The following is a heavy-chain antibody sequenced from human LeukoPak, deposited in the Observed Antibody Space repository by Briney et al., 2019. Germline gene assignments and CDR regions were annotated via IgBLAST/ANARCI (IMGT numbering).Heavy chain of an antibody. D-gene: IGHD3-10*01. J-gene: IGHJ4*02. CDR3: AKSYFDSGGSLDY. CDR1: GFTFSSYS. V-gene: IGHV3-21*01. CDR2: ISSSSSYI. Sequence: GGSLRLSCAASGFTFSSYSMNWVRQAPGKGLEWVSSISSSSSYIYYADSVKGRFTISRDNAKNSLYLQMNSLRAEDTAVYYCAKSYFDSGGSLDYWGQGTLVTVSS.